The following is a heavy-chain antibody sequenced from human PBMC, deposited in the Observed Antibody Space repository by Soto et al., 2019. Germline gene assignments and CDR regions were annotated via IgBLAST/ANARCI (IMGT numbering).Heavy chain of an antibody. CDR2: IIPIFGTA. CDR1: GGTFSSYA. D-gene: IGHD2-15*01. V-gene: IGHV1-69*13. Sequence: ASVKVSCKASGGTFSSYAISWVRQAPGQGLEWMGGIIPIFGTANYAQKFQGRVTITADESTSTAYMELSSLRSEDTAVYYCARGVVVVVAATGHDAFDIWGQGTMVTVSS. CDR3: ARGVVVVVAATGHDAFDI. J-gene: IGHJ3*02.